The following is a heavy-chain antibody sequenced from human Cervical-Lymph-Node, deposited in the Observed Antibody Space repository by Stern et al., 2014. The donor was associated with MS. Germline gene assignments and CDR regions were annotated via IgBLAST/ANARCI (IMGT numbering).Heavy chain of an antibody. J-gene: IGHJ6*02. CDR2: MNPNSGNT. Sequence: VQLVESGAEVKKPGASVKVSCKASGYTFTRYDINWVRQATGQGLEWMGWMNPNSGNTGYAQKFQGSVTMTRNTSISTAYMELSSLRSEDTAVYYCAIRTDTATVKKGMDVWGQGTTVTVSS. CDR1: GYTFTRYD. V-gene: IGHV1-8*01. D-gene: IGHD5-18*01. CDR3: AIRTDTATVKKGMDV.